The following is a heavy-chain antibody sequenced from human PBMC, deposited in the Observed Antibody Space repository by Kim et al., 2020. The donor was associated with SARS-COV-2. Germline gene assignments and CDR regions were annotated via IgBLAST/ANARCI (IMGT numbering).Heavy chain of an antibody. CDR2: ISAYNGNT. Sequence: ASVKVSCKASGYTVTSYAISWVRQAPGQGLEWMGWISAYNGNTNHAQKIQGRVTMTTDAPTRTVYMELRSLSSDDTAVYYCARVDAGYYGSGRGPFDYWGQGTLVTVSS. J-gene: IGHJ4*02. D-gene: IGHD3-10*01. V-gene: IGHV1-18*01. CDR1: GYTVTSYA. CDR3: ARVDAGYYGSGRGPFDY.